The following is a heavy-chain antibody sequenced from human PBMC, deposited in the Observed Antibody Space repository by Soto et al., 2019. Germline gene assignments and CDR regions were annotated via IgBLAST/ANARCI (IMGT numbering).Heavy chain of an antibody. CDR1: GGTFSSYT. V-gene: IGHV1-69*08. CDR2: IIPILGIA. CDR3: ARDRGPYYGSGSYYFDY. D-gene: IGHD3-10*01. J-gene: IGHJ4*02. Sequence: QVQLVQSGAEVKKPGSSVKVSCKASGGTFSSYTISWVRQAPGQGLEWMGRIIPILGIANYAQKFQGRVTITAXXSXSXVYMELSSLRSEDTAVYYCARDRGPYYGSGSYYFDYWGQGTLVTVSS.